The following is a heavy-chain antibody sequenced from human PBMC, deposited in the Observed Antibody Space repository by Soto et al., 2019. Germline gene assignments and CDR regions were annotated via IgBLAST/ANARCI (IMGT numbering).Heavy chain of an antibody. D-gene: IGHD2-21*01. CDR2: IYYSGST. CDR3: ARGCGGYFQH. Sequence: QVQLQESGPGLVKPSETLSLTCTVSGGSISSYYWSWIRQPPGKGLEWIGYIYYSGSTNYNPSLKSRVTISVDSSKNQFSLKLSSVTAADTAVYYCARGCGGYFQHWGQGTLVTVSS. V-gene: IGHV4-59*01. J-gene: IGHJ1*01. CDR1: GGSISSYY.